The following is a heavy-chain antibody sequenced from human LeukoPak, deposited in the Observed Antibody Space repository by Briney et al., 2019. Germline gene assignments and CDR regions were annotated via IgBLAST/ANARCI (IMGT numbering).Heavy chain of an antibody. J-gene: IGHJ4*02. V-gene: IGHV3-7*03. CDR2: IKRDGSEK. Sequence: GGSLRLSCAAAGLTFSTYWMSWARQAPGKGLEWVANIKRDGSEKNSVDSVGGRFTISRDNAKNSLYLQMNSLRAEDTAVYYCASQTSAKGFDYWGQGTLVTVSS. CDR3: ASQTSAKGFDY. D-gene: IGHD2-2*01. CDR1: GLTFSTYW.